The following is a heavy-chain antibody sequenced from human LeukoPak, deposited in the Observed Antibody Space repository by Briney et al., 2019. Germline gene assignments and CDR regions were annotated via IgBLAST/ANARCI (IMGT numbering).Heavy chain of an antibody. Sequence: SGTLSLTCAVSGGSISSSNWWSWVRQPPGKGLEWIGEIYHSGSTNYNPSLKSRVTISVDTSKSQFSLKLSSVTAADTAVYYCSGEQWLGGIDYWGQGTLVTVSS. D-gene: IGHD6-19*01. CDR3: SGEQWLGGIDY. J-gene: IGHJ4*02. CDR1: GGSISSSNW. V-gene: IGHV4-4*02. CDR2: IYHSGST.